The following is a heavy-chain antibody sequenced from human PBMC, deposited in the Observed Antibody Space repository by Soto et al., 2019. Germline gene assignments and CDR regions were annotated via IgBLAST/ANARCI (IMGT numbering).Heavy chain of an antibody. V-gene: IGHV4-30-4*01. D-gene: IGHD4-17*01. Sequence: QVQLQESGPGLVKPSQTLSLTCTVSVGAISSGDYYWRCILQPPGKGLEWIGYIYYSGSTYYNPSLTSLGTISVDTSKNQFSLKLSSVAAADTAVYYCARSNRTTVYYYGMDVWGQGTTVTVSS. CDR1: VGAISSGDYY. CDR3: ARSNRTTVYYYGMDV. J-gene: IGHJ6*02. CDR2: IYYSGST.